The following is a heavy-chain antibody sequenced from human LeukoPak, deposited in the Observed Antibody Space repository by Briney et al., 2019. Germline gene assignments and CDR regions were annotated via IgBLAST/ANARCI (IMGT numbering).Heavy chain of an antibody. CDR3: ARDSSGWYSQFDY. V-gene: IGHV3-23*01. J-gene: IGHJ4*02. D-gene: IGHD6-19*01. Sequence: GGSLRLSCAASGFTFSSYGMSWVRQAPGKGLEWVSGISGSGGSTDYADSVKGRFTISRDNSKNTLYLQMNSLRAEDTAVYYCARDSSGWYSQFDYWGQGTLVTVSS. CDR1: GFTFSSYG. CDR2: ISGSGGST.